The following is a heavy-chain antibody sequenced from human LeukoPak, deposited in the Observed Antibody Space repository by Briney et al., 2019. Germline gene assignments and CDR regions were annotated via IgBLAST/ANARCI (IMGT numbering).Heavy chain of an antibody. CDR3: AREGGLGYMDV. D-gene: IGHD6-6*01. CDR1: GFTFRNYN. J-gene: IGHJ6*03. Sequence: PGGSLRLSCAASGFTFRNYNMNWVRQAPGKGLEWVSCISSRSNYIYNADSVKGRFTISRDNAKNSLYLQMNSLRAEDTAVYYCAREGGLGYMDVWGKGATVTVSS. V-gene: IGHV3-21*01. CDR2: ISSRSNYI.